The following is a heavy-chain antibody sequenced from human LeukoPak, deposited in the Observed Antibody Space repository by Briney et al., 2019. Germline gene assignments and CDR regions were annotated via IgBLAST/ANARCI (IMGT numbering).Heavy chain of an antibody. J-gene: IGHJ4*02. CDR1: GYTFTRDG. CDR3: ASGGAAALSTY. V-gene: IGHV1-18*01. Sequence: ASVKVSCKASGYTFTRDGVSWVRRSRSHGLESLGWISAYNGNTNYAQKLQGRVTMTTDTSTSTAYMELRSLRSDDTAVYYCASGGAAALSTYWGQGTLVTVSS. CDR2: ISAYNGNT. D-gene: IGHD6-13*01.